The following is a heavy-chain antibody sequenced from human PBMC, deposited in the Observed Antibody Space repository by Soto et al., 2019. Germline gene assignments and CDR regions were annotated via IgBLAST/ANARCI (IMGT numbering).Heavy chain of an antibody. Sequence: SETLSLTCAVYGGSFSGYYWSWIRQPPGKGLEWIGEINHSGSTNYNPSLKSRVTISVDTSKNQFSLKLSSVTAADTAVYYCARVQIIEWIQLWPSPEIGPSWGFDYWGQGTLVTVSS. V-gene: IGHV4-34*01. CDR2: INHSGST. D-gene: IGHD5-18*01. J-gene: IGHJ4*02. CDR3: ARVQIIEWIQLWPSPEIGPSWGFDY. CDR1: GGSFSGYY.